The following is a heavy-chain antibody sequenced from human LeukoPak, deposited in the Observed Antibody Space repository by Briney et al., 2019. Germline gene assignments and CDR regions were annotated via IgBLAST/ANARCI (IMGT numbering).Heavy chain of an antibody. CDR2: ISSGSDAL. CDR1: GFTFSSYG. J-gene: IGHJ4*01. Sequence: GGSLRLSCAASGFTFSSYGMNWVRQARGTGLEWVSYISSGSDALYYADSVKGRFTISRNNAKNSLYLEMNSLRDEDTAVYYCVRAMRSGYDYWGQGTLVTVSS. D-gene: IGHD5-12*01. CDR3: VRAMRSGYDY. V-gene: IGHV3-48*02.